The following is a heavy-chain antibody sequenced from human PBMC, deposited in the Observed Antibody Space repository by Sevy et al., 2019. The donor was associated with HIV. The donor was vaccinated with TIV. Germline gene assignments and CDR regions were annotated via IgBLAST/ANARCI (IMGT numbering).Heavy chain of an antibody. V-gene: IGHV4-31*03. CDR3: ARVVTMVRGVITQYFDY. CDR2: MYYSGST. Sequence: SETLSLTCTVSGGSISSGGYYWSWIRQHPGKGLEWIGYMYYSGSTYYNPSLKSRVTISVDTSKNQFSLKLSSVTAADTAVYYCARVVTMVRGVITQYFDYWGQRTLVTVSS. CDR1: GGSISSGGYY. D-gene: IGHD3-10*01. J-gene: IGHJ4*02.